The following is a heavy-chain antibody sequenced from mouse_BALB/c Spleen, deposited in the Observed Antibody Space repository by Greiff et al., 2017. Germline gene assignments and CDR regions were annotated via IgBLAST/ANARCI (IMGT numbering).Heavy chain of an antibody. Sequence: EVKLVESGGGLVKPGGSLKLSCAASGFAFSSYDMSWVRQTPEKRLEWVAYISSGGGSTYYPDTVKGRFTTSRDNAKNTLYLQMSSLKSEDTAMYYCARHSDYWGQGTTLTVAS. CDR1: GFAFSSYD. CDR2: ISSGGGST. J-gene: IGHJ2*01. CDR3: ARHSDY. V-gene: IGHV5-12-1*01.